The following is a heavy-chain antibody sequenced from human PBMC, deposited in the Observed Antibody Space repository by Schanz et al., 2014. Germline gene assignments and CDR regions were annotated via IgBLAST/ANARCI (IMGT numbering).Heavy chain of an antibody. Sequence: EVQLVESGGGLVQPGGSLRLSCAASGFTFSSNSMNWVRQAPGKGLEWVSLISDSGDTAYYADSVKGRFTISRDNAENTLYLQMNSLRPEDTSVYYCAKSQGSSFDSWGQGTLVTVSS. D-gene: IGHD6-13*01. CDR2: ISDSGDTA. CDR1: GFTFSSNS. CDR3: AKSQGSSFDS. J-gene: IGHJ4*02. V-gene: IGHV3-23*04.